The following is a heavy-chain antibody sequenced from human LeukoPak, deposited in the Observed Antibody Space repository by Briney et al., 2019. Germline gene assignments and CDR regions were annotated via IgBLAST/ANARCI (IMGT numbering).Heavy chain of an antibody. CDR2: INHSGST. Sequence: SETLSLTCTVSGGSISSYYWSWIRQPAGKGLEWIGEINHSGSTNYNPSLKSRVTISVDTSKNQFSLKLSSVTAADTAVYYCARGLQLWATERYYYYYYGMDVWGQGTTVTVSS. V-gene: IGHV4-34*01. D-gene: IGHD5-18*01. CDR3: ARGLQLWATERYYYYYYGMDV. CDR1: GGSISSYY. J-gene: IGHJ6*02.